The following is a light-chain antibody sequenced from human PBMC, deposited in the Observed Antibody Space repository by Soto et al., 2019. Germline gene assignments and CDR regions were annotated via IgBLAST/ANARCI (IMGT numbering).Light chain of an antibody. Sequence: DFQMTQSPSTLSASVGDRVTITCRASQSISSWLAWYQQQSGKAPKLLIYKASSLETGVPSRFRGSGSGTEFTLTISSLQPDDFGTYYCQHYHGPGTFVQGTKVEIK. CDR3: QHYHGPGT. CDR1: QSISSW. V-gene: IGKV1-5*03. CDR2: KAS. J-gene: IGKJ1*01.